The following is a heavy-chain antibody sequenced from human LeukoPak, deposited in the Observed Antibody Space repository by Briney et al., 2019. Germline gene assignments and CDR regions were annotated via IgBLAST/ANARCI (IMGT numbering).Heavy chain of an antibody. CDR2: ISYDGGNK. CDR3: ARESGDYDILTGYYMPKYYFDY. Sequence: GGSLRLSCAASGFTFSSYAMHWVRQAPGKGLEWVAVISYDGGNKYYADSVKGRFTISRDNSKNTLYLQMNSLRAEDTAVYYCARESGDYDILTGYYMPKYYFDYWGQGTLVTVSS. V-gene: IGHV3-30-3*01. D-gene: IGHD3-9*01. CDR1: GFTFSSYA. J-gene: IGHJ4*02.